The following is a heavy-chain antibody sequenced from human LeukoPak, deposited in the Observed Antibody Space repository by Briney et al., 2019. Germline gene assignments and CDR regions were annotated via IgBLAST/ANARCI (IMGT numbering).Heavy chain of an antibody. CDR2: LYSGSST. J-gene: IGHJ2*01. CDR3: ARVGDHYHWYLDL. Sequence: PGGSLTLSCAASGFTVSTNYTNWVRQAPGKGLEWVSILYSGSSTYYADSVKGRFTISRDDSKNTLYLQMNSLRAEDTAVYYCARVGDHYHWYLDLWGRGTHVTVSS. V-gene: IGHV3-53*01. CDR1: GFTVSTNY. D-gene: IGHD3-10*01.